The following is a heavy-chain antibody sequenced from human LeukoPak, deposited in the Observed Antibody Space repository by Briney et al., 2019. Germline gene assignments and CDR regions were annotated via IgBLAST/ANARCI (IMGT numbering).Heavy chain of an antibody. CDR1: GFTFTDHF. V-gene: IGHV1-2*02. Sequence: ASVTVSFMASGFTFTDHFMHWVRQAPGQGLEWMGWINVNSGATFYAQKFQDRVTVTRDTSISTMYMELNRLTSDDTAVYFCARDFNWGADYWGQGTLVAVSS. CDR3: ARDFNWGADY. D-gene: IGHD7-27*01. J-gene: IGHJ4*02. CDR2: INVNSGAT.